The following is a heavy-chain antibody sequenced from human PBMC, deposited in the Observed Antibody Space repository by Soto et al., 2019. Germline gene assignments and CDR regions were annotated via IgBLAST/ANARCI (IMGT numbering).Heavy chain of an antibody. Sequence: GGSLRLSCAASGFRFSNYWMTWVRQAAGKGLEWVANIKQDETEKYYVDSGKGRFTISRDNGKNPVFLQMTSLRVEDTALYYCARGFFCGFSACNNLIDFWGQGTLVIGSS. CDR1: GFRFSNYW. CDR3: ARGFFCGFSACNNLIDF. D-gene: IGHD3-3*01. V-gene: IGHV3-7*01. CDR2: IKQDETEK. J-gene: IGHJ5*01.